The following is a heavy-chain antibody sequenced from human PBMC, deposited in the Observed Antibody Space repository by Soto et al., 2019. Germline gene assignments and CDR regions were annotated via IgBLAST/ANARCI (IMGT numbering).Heavy chain of an antibody. CDR2: ISGSGGST. D-gene: IGHD3-10*01. J-gene: IGHJ4*02. V-gene: IGHV3-23*01. CDR3: AKGRAYYGSGSSAFDY. Sequence: GGSLRLSCAASGFTFSSYAMSWVRQAPGKGLEWVSAISGSGGSTYYADSVKGRFTISRDNSKNTLYLQMNSLRAEDTAVYYCAKGRAYYGSGSSAFDYWGQGTPVTVSS. CDR1: GFTFSSYA.